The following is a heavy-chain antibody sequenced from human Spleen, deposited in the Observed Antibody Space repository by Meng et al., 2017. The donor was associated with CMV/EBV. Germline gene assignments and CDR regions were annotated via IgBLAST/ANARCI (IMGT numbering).Heavy chain of an antibody. CDR3: ARGRVRLTYGIRGAAHTAYYDS. J-gene: IGHJ4*02. CDR1: GGSISSYY. V-gene: IGHV4-59*01. D-gene: IGHD6-19*01. Sequence: SETLSLTCTVSGGSISSYYWSWIRQPPGKGLEWIGYIYYSGSTNYNPSLKSRVTISVDTSKNQFSLKLSSVTAADTAVYYCARGRVRLTYGIRGAAHTAYYDSWGQGSLVTVSS. CDR2: IYYSGST.